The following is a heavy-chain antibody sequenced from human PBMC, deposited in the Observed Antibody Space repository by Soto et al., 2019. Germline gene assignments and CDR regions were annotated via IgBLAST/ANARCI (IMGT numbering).Heavy chain of an antibody. V-gene: IGHV1-69*13. CDR1: GGTFSSYA. CDR2: IIPIFGTA. J-gene: IGHJ4*02. CDR3: SREENRRGYSYGVFDS. Sequence: SVKVSCKASGGTFSSYAISWVRQAPGQGLEWMGGIIPIFGTANYAQKFQGTVTITADESTSTAYVELSSLRSEYSAVYYCSREENRRGYSYGVFDSWGQGTLATVSS. D-gene: IGHD5-18*01.